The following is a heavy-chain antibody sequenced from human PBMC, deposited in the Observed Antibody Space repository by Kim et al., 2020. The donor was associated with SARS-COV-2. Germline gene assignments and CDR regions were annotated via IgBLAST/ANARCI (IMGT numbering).Heavy chain of an antibody. D-gene: IGHD3-10*01. J-gene: IGHJ4*02. CDR2: T. Sequence: TYYNPTLKSRVTISVDTSKNQFSLKLSSVTAADTAVYYCVLLWFGESFDYWGQGTLVTVSS. V-gene: IGHV4-39*01. CDR3: VLLWFGESFDY.